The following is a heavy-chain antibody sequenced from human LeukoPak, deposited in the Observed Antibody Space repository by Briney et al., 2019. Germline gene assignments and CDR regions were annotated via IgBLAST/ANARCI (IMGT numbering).Heavy chain of an antibody. Sequence: GSLRLSCAASGFPFSTYSMNWVRQAPGKGLEWVSSISTSSIYIYYANSLKGRFTISRDNAKNSLYLQMISLGAEDTAVYFCARGSGVTMIVDSFDYWGQGTLVTVSS. CDR2: ISTSSIYI. CDR3: ARGSGVTMIVDSFDY. J-gene: IGHJ4*02. V-gene: IGHV3-21*01. D-gene: IGHD3-22*01. CDR1: GFPFSTYS.